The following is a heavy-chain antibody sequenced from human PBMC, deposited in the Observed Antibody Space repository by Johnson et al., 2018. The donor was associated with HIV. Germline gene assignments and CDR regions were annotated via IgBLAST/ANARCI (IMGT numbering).Heavy chain of an antibody. D-gene: IGHD4-11*01. CDR2: INSGGGT. Sequence: VQLVESGGGLVQPGGSLRLSCAASGFTVSSNYMTWVRQGPGKGLEWVSVINSGGGTYYADSVTGRFTISRDNSKNTLYLQMNSLRAEDTALYYCARGINTVTTSGDAFDIWGQGTMVTVSS. CDR3: ARGINTVTTSGDAFDI. J-gene: IGHJ3*02. V-gene: IGHV3-66*01. CDR1: GFTVSSNY.